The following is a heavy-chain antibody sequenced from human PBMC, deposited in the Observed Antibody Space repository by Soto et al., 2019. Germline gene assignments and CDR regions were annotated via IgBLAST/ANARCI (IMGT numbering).Heavy chain of an antibody. D-gene: IGHD1-26*01. CDR2: ISAYNGNT. CDR3: ARSGEHPLDY. V-gene: IGHV1-18*01. Sequence: GAAVKFSCKASGYTFTSYGIIWVRQAPGQGLEWMGWISAYNGNTNYAQNFQGRVVLTTDTSTSTAYMEVTSLRSDDTAVYYCARSGEHPLDYWGQGTPVTVSS. J-gene: IGHJ4*02. CDR1: GYTFTSYG.